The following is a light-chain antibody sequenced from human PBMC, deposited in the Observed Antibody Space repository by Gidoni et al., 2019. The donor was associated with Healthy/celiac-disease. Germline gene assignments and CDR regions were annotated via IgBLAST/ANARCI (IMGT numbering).Light chain of an antibody. Sequence: SYALTHPPSVSVSPGQTASITCSGDKLGDKYACWYQQKPGQSPVLVIYQDNKRPSGIPERFSGSNSGNTATLTISGTQAMDEADYYCQAWDSSIVVFGGGTKLTVL. V-gene: IGLV3-1*01. CDR3: QAWDSSIVV. J-gene: IGLJ2*01. CDR2: QDN. CDR1: KLGDKY.